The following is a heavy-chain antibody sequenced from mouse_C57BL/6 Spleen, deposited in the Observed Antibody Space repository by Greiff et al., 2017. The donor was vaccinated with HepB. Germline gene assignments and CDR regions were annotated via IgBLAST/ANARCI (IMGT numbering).Heavy chain of an antibody. J-gene: IGHJ4*01. V-gene: IGHV1-50*01. Sequence: QVQLQQPGAELVKPGASVKLSCKASGYTFTSYWMQWVKQRPGQGLEWIGEIDPSDSYTNYNQKFKGKATLTVDTASSTAYMQLSSLTSEDSAVYYCARFRFLYAMGYWGQGTSVTVSS. CDR2: IDPSDSYT. CDR1: GYTFTSYW. CDR3: ARFRFLYAMGY.